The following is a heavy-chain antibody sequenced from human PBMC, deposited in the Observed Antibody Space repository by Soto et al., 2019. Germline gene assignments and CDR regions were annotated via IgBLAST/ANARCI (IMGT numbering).Heavy chain of an antibody. CDR2: IYYSGST. J-gene: IGHJ6*02. V-gene: IGHV4-39*01. CDR3: ACIFSLGYGYGFYYYGMDV. CDR1: GGSISSSSYY. D-gene: IGHD5-18*01. Sequence: SETLSLTCTVSGGSISSSSYYWGWIRQPPGKGLEWIGSIYYSGSTYYNPSLKSRVTISVDTSKNQFSLKLSSVTAADTAVYYCACIFSLGYGYGFYYYGMDVRAQRTTDTGSS.